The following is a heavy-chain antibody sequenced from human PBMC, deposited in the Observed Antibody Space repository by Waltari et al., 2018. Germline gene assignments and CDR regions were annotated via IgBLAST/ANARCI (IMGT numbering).Heavy chain of an antibody. D-gene: IGHD2-15*01. Sequence: EVNLVESGGGLVRPGGSLRLSCATSAFTSNPPHINGVRQAPGKGLEWVSLISSTGTYTFYADSVKGRFSISRDNAQTSVYLQLNSLKVEDTAVYYCARAGRNGYSYLDYWGQGTLVTVST. J-gene: IGHJ4*02. CDR1: AFTSNPPH. CDR3: ARAGRNGYSYLDY. CDR2: ISSTGTYT. V-gene: IGHV3-21*01.